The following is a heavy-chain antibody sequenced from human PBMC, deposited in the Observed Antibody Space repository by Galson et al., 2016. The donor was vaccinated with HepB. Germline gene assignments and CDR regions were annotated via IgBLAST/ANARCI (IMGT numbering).Heavy chain of an antibody. D-gene: IGHD5-18*01. CDR1: GGSISTYY. CDR2: IYYSGST. V-gene: IGHV4-59*01. CDR3: ARDLTMVTTGWFDP. Sequence: SETLSLTCTVSGGSISTYYWNWIRQPPGKGLEWIGYIYYSGSTNYNPSLKSRVTLSVDTSKNQFSLKLTSVTAADTAVYYCARDLTMVTTGWFDPWGQGTLVTVSS. J-gene: IGHJ5*02.